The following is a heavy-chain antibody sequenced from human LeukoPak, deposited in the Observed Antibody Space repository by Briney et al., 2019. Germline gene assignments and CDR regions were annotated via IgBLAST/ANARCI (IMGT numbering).Heavy chain of an antibody. CDR2: INHSGST. D-gene: IGHD2-15*01. CDR3: ARDGGYCSGVTCYNHYYYMDV. V-gene: IGHV4-39*07. J-gene: IGHJ6*03. Sequence: PSETLSLTCTVSGGSISSGSYYWSWIRQPPGKGLEWIGEINHSGSTNYHPSLKSRATISVDTSKNQFSLKLTSVTAADTAVYYCARDGGYCSGVTCYNHYYYMDVWGKGTTVTISS. CDR1: GGSISSGSYY.